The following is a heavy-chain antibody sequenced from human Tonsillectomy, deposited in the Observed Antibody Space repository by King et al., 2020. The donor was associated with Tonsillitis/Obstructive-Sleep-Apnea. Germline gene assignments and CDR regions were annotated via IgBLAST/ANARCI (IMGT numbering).Heavy chain of an antibody. V-gene: IGHV5-51*01. Sequence: VQLVESGAEVKKPGESLKISCKGTGYSFTNYWIGWVRQMPGKGLEWMGIIYPGDSDTRYSPSFQGQVTISADKSISTAYLQWSSLKASDTAMYYCARPEAIFGGGVTYYYYYLDVWGKGTTVTVSS. CDR3: ARPEAIFGGGVTYYYYYLDV. D-gene: IGHD3-3*01. J-gene: IGHJ6*03. CDR2: IYPGDSDT. CDR1: GYSFTNYW.